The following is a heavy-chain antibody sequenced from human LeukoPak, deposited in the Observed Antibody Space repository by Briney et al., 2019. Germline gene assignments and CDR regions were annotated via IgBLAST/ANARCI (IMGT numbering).Heavy chain of an antibody. CDR3: ARRTTVTTTDLDY. D-gene: IGHD4-17*01. CDR1: GYSFNNYW. Sequence: GESLKISCEASGYSFNNYWIAWVRRMPGKGLEWLGIIHPDDSDTTYSPSFQGQVTISVDKSISTAYLQWSSLKASDTAMYYCARRTTVTTTDLDYWGQGTLVTVSS. CDR2: IHPDDSDT. J-gene: IGHJ4*02. V-gene: IGHV5-51*01.